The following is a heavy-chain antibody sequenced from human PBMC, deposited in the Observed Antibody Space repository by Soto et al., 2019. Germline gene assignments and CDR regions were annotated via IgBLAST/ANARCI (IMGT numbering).Heavy chain of an antibody. CDR1: GYTFTGYY. CDR3: AAELVQSTYGDYPYYYYYGMDV. V-gene: IGHV1-2*04. Sequence: ASVKVSCKASGYTFTGYYMHWVRQAPGQGLEWMGWINPNSGGTNYAQKFQGWVTMTRDTSISTAYMELSSLRSDDTAVYYCAAELVQSTYGDYPYYYYYGMDVWGQGTTVTVSS. D-gene: IGHD4-17*01. J-gene: IGHJ6*02. CDR2: INPNSGGT.